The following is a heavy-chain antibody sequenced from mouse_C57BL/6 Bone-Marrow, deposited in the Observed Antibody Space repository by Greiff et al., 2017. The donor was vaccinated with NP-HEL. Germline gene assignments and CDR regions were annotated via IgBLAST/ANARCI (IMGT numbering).Heavy chain of an antibody. CDR2: INPGSGGT. CDR1: GYAFTNYL. D-gene: IGHD1-1*01. V-gene: IGHV1-54*01. CDR3: ARRDGSFYFDY. J-gene: IGHJ2*01. Sequence: VKVVESGAELVRPGTSVKVSCKASGYAFTNYLLEWVKQRPGQGLEWIGVINPGSGGTNYNEKFKGKAKLTADKSSSTAYMQLSSLTSEDSAVYFCARRDGSFYFDYWGQGTTLTVSS.